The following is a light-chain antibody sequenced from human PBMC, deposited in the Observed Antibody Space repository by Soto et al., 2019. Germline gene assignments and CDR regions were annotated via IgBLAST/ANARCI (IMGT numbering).Light chain of an antibody. CDR1: QSISSY. CDR3: QQSYSTPEYT. J-gene: IGKJ2*01. CDR2: AAS. Sequence: DIQMTQSPSSLSASVGDRVTITCRASQSISSYLNWYQQKPGKAPKLLIYAASSLHSGVPSRFSGSGSGTDFTLTISRLQREDFSTYYCQQSYSTPEYTFGQGTKLEIK. V-gene: IGKV1-39*01.